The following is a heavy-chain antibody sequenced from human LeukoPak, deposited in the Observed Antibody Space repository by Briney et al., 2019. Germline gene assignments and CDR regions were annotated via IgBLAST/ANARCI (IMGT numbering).Heavy chain of an antibody. CDR1: GYTFTGYY. J-gene: IGHJ4*02. Sequence: ASVKVSCKASGYTFTGYYMHWVRQAPGQGLEWMGWINPNSGGTNYAQKFQGRVTMTRDTSISTAYMELSRLRSDDTAVYYCAKDESRWLVRLYFDHWGQGTLVTVSS. CDR2: INPNSGGT. V-gene: IGHV1-2*02. CDR3: AKDESRWLVRLYFDH. D-gene: IGHD6-19*01.